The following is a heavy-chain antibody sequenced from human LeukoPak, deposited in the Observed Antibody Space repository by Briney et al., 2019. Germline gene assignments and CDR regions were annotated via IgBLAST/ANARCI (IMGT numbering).Heavy chain of an antibody. CDR3: ARDGYCSGGSCYRDGMDV. CDR2: ISAYNGNT. CDR1: GYTFTSYG. Sequence: ASVKVSCKASGYTFTSYGISWVRQAPGQGLEWMGWISAYNGNTNYAQKFQGRVTMTTDTSTSTAYMELRSLRTDDTAVYYCARDGYCSGGSCYRDGMDVWGQGTTVTVSS. V-gene: IGHV1-18*01. D-gene: IGHD2-15*01. J-gene: IGHJ6*02.